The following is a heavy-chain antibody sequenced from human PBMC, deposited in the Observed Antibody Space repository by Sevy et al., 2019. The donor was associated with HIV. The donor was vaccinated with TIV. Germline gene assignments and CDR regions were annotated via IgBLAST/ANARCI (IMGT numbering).Heavy chain of an antibody. J-gene: IGHJ4*02. CDR1: GFTFDDYG. Sequence: GGSLRLSCAASGFTFDDYGMSWVRQAPGKGLEWVSGVNWNGGSTAYADSVKGRFTISRDNAKNSLYLQMNNLRAEDTAFYYGARVSAQQLVGGGFDYWGQGTLVTVSS. V-gene: IGHV3-20*04. D-gene: IGHD6-13*01. CDR2: VNWNGGST. CDR3: ARVSAQQLVGGGFDY.